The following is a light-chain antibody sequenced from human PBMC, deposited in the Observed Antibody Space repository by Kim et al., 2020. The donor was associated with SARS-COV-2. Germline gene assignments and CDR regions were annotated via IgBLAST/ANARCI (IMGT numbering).Light chain of an antibody. CDR1: KLGNKY. V-gene: IGLV3-1*01. CDR3: QVWDTTTLV. Sequence: SYELTQPPSVSVSPGQTASITCSGDKLGNKYVCWYQQKPGQSPVMVISQDTKRPSGIPERFSGSNSGNTATLTISGTQATDEADYYCQVWDTTTLVFGGGTKLTVL. J-gene: IGLJ2*01. CDR2: QDT.